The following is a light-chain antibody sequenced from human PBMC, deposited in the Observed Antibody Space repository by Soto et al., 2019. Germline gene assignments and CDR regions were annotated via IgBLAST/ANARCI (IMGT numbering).Light chain of an antibody. Sequence: EIVLTQSPATLSLSPGERATLSCRARQSGRSYVAWYQQKPGQAPRLLIVDTSKKATGIPARFSGSGSETEFTLTISSLETEDFGVYHCQQRSTWPLAFGGGTKVE. CDR1: QSGRSY. CDR3: QQRSTWPLA. V-gene: IGKV3-11*01. CDR2: DTS. J-gene: IGKJ4*01.